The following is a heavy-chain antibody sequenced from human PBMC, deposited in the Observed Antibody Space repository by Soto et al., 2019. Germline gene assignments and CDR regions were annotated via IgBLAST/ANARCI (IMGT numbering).Heavy chain of an antibody. CDR1: GGSISSSSYY. Sequence: ETLSLTCTVSGGSISSSSYYWGWIRQPPGKGLEWIGSIYYSGSTYYNPSLKSRVTISVDTSKNQFSLKLSSVTAADTAVYYCARRKIVGARIDYWGQGTLVTVSS. V-gene: IGHV4-39*01. D-gene: IGHD1-26*01. J-gene: IGHJ4*02. CDR2: IYYSGST. CDR3: ARRKIVGARIDY.